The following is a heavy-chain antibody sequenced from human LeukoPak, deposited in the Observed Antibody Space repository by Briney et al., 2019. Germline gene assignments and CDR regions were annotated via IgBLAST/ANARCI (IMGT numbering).Heavy chain of an antibody. CDR3: ARPRRTGYYLHDAFDI. CDR1: GYSISSGYY. V-gene: IGHV4-38-2*02. Sequence: SETLSLTCTVSGYSISSGYYWGWIRQPPGKGLEWIGSIYHSGSTYYNPSLKSRVTISVDTSKNQFSLKLSSVTAADTAVYYCARPRRTGYYLHDAFDIWGQGTMVTVSS. J-gene: IGHJ3*02. D-gene: IGHD3/OR15-3a*01. CDR2: IYHSGST.